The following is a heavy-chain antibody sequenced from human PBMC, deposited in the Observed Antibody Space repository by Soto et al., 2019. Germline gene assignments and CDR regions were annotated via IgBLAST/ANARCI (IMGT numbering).Heavy chain of an antibody. D-gene: IGHD3-22*01. CDR2: ISAYNGNT. CDR3: ARDHHYDSSGYYYMSFDY. J-gene: IGHJ4*02. V-gene: IGHV1-18*01. CDR1: GYTFTSYG. Sequence: ASVKVSCKASGYTFTSYGISWVRQAPGQGLEWMGWISAYNGNTNYAQKLQGRVTMTTDTSTSTAYMELRSLRSEDTAVYYCARDHHYDSSGYYYMSFDYWGQGTLVTVSS.